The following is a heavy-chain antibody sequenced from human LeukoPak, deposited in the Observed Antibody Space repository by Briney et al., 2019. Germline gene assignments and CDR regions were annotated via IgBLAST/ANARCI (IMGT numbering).Heavy chain of an antibody. CDR2: IYYSGST. CDR1: GGSISSSSYY. Sequence: SETLSLTCTVSGGSISSSSYYWGWIRQPPGKGLEWIGSIYYSGSTYYNPSLKSRVTISVDTSKNQFSLKLSSVTAADTAVYYCARDLGYCSSTSCRRDAFDIWGQGTMVTVSS. CDR3: ARDLGYCSSTSCRRDAFDI. V-gene: IGHV4-39*07. D-gene: IGHD2-2*01. J-gene: IGHJ3*02.